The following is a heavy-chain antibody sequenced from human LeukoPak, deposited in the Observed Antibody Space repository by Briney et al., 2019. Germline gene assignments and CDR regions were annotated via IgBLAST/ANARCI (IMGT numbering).Heavy chain of an antibody. Sequence: SVKVSCKASGGTFSSYAISWVRQAPGQGLEWMGGIIPIFGTANYAQKFQGRITNTTDESTSTAYMELSSLTSEDTAVYYCARGGGDSHFDYWGQGTLVTVSS. V-gene: IGHV1-69*05. CDR3: ARGGGDSHFDY. J-gene: IGHJ4*02. D-gene: IGHD2-21*02. CDR2: IIPIFGTA. CDR1: GGTFSSYA.